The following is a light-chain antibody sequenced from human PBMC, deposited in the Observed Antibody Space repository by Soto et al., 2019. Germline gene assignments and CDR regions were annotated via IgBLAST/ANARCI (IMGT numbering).Light chain of an antibody. CDR1: SSDVGAYNY. CDR3: SSHGGSNNFYV. Sequence: QSVLTQPPSASGSPGQSVTIFCIGTSSDVGAYNYVSWYQQHPGKVPKLMIYEVSKRPSGVPDRFSASKSGNTASLTVSGLQAEDEADYYCSSHGGSNNFYVFGTGTKVTVL. CDR2: EVS. J-gene: IGLJ1*01. V-gene: IGLV2-8*01.